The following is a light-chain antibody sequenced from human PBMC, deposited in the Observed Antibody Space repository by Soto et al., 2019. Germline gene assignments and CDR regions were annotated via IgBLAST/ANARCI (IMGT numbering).Light chain of an antibody. V-gene: IGKV1-27*01. CDR3: QKYNSVPWT. CDR2: AAS. J-gene: IGKJ1*01. Sequence: DIQVTQSPSSLSASVRDRVTITCRASQGISNFLAWYQQKPGKVPKLLIYAASTLQSGVPSRFSGSGSGTDFTLTISSLQPEDVATYYCQKYNSVPWTLGQGTKVEIK. CDR1: QGISNF.